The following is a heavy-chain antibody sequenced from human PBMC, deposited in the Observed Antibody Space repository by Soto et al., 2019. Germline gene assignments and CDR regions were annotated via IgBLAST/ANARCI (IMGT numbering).Heavy chain of an antibody. V-gene: IGHV4-59*08. CDR2: IYYSGST. D-gene: IGHD3-3*01. J-gene: IGHJ3*02. CDR3: ARLHKTVWSGYQPHHAFDI. Sequence: SETLSLTCTVSGGSISSYYWSWIRQPPGKGLEWIGYIYYSGSTNYNPSLKSRVTISVDTSKNQFSLKLSSVTAADTAVYYCARLHKTVWSGYQPHHAFDIWGQGTMVTVSS. CDR1: GGSISSYY.